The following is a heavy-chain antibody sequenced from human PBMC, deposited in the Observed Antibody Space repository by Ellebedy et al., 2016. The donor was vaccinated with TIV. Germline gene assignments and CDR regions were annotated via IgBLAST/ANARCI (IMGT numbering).Heavy chain of an antibody. D-gene: IGHD2-15*01. CDR3: ARANRDIVVVVAATSSRFDP. J-gene: IGHJ5*02. CDR2: IYYSGST. V-gene: IGHV4-31*03. CDR1: GGSISSGGYY. Sequence: SETLSLTXTVSGGSISSGGYYWSWIRQHPGKGLEWIGYIYYSGSTYYNPSLKSRVTISVDTSKNQFSLKLSSVTAADTAVYYCARANRDIVVVVAATSSRFDPWGQGTLVTVSS.